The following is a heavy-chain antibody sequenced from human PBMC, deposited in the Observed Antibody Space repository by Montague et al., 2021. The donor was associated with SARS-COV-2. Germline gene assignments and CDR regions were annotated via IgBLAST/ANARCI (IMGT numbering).Heavy chain of an antibody. V-gene: IGHV4-39*07. CDR3: ARVGRQQLVRLSGMDV. CDR2: TYYSGST. J-gene: IGHJ6*02. D-gene: IGHD6-13*01. CDR1: GGSISSSSYY. Sequence: SETLSLTCTVSGGSISSSSYYWGWIRQPPGKGLEWIGSTYYSGSTYYNPSLKSRVTISVDTSKNQSSLKLSSVTAADTAVYYCARVGRQQLVRLSGMDVWGQGTTVTVSS.